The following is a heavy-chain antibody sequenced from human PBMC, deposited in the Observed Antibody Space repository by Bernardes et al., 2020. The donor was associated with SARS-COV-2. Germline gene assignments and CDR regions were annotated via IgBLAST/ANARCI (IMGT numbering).Heavy chain of an antibody. J-gene: IGHJ6*02. V-gene: IGHV4-59*01. CDR3: ARGYGGPSQMDV. CDR2: IYYSGAT. CDR1: GGSISSYY. Sequence: SETLSLTCTVSGGSISSYYWSWIRQPPGKGLEWIGYIYYSGATNYNPSLKSRVTMSVDTSKNQFSLRLSSVTAADTAVYYCARGYGGPSQMDVWGQGTTVTVSS. D-gene: IGHD3-16*01.